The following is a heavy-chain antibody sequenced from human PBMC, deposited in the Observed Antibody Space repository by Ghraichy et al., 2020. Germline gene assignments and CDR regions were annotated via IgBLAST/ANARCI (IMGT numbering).Heavy chain of an antibody. D-gene: IGHD5-18*01. J-gene: IGHJ4*02. V-gene: IGHV1-46*03. CDR2: INPSGGST. Sequence: ASVKVSCKASGYTFTSYYMHWVRQAPGQGLEWMGIINPSGGSTSYAQKFQGRVTMTRDTSTSTVYMELSSLRSEDTAVYYCARDARFDTAMEVFFDYWGQGTLVTVSS. CDR1: GYTFTSYY. CDR3: ARDARFDTAMEVFFDY.